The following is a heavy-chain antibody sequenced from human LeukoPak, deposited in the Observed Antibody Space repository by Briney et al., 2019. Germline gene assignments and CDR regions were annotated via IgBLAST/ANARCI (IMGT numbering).Heavy chain of an antibody. CDR1: GXSISSYY. CDR2: IYYSGST. CDR3: ARLGPTTVTTFLDY. Sequence: SETLSLTCSVSGXSISSYYWSWIRLPPGKGLEWIGYIYYSGSTNYNPSLKSRVTISVDTSKNQFSLKLSSVTAADTAVYYCARLGPTTVTTFLDYWGQGTLVTVSS. V-gene: IGHV4-59*08. D-gene: IGHD4-11*01. J-gene: IGHJ4*02.